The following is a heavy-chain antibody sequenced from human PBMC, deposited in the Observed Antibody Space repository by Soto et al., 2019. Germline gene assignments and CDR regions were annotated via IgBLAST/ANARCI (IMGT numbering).Heavy chain of an antibody. Sequence: GGSLRLSCAASGFTFSSYSMNWVRQAPGKGLEWVSSISSSSSYIYYADSVKGRFTISRDNAKNSLYLQMNSLRAEDTAVYYCARAVAASRGASDIWGQGTMVTVSS. J-gene: IGHJ3*02. V-gene: IGHV3-21*01. CDR2: ISSSSSYI. D-gene: IGHD2-15*01. CDR1: GFTFSSYS. CDR3: ARAVAASRGASDI.